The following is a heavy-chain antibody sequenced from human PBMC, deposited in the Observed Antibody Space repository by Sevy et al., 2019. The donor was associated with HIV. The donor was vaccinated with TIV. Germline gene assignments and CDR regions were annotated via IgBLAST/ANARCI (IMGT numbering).Heavy chain of an antibody. CDR3: ARPDXGGDXYPXYXXXV. Sequence: GGSLRLSCAXXXXXXXXYXMXWXRXAPGKXXEWVAVIXXXXXNKYYADSVKGRFTISRDNSKNTLYLQMNSLRAXDXAVCYCARPDXGGDXYPXYXXXVWGQGTTVTVSS. CDR2: IXXXXXNK. V-gene: IGHV3-33*01. D-gene: IGHD2-21*02. J-gene: IGHJ6*02. CDR1: XXXXXXYX.